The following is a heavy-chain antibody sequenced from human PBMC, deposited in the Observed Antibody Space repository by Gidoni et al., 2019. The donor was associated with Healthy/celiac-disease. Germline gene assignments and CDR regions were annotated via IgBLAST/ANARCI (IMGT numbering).Heavy chain of an antibody. CDR3: ASAEGSSGCMDV. Sequence: QVQLVESGGGVVQPGRSLRHSRADSGFPFSSYAMHWVRQDPGKGLEWVAVISYDGSNKYYADSVKDRFTISRDKSKNTLYLQMNSLRAEGTAVYYCASAEGSSGCMDVWGQGTTVTVSS. CDR1: GFPFSSYA. V-gene: IGHV3-30-3*01. CDR2: ISYDGSNK. J-gene: IGHJ6*02. D-gene: IGHD6-19*01.